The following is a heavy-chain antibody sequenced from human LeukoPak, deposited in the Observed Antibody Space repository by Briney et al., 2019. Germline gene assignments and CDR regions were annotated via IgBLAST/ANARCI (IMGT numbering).Heavy chain of an antibody. J-gene: IGHJ4*02. CDR2: INSDGRST. CDR1: GFTFSKYW. D-gene: IGHD3-9*01. Sequence: GGSLRLSCAASGFTFSKYWMHWLRQAPGKGLVWVSRINSDGRSTNHADSVKGRFTISRDNAKNTLYLQMNSLRAEDTAVYYCARGADSGYSSDNWGQGTLVSVSS. CDR3: ARGADSGYSSDN. V-gene: IGHV3-74*01.